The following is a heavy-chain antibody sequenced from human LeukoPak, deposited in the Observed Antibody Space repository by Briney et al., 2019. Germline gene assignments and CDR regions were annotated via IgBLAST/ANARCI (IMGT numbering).Heavy chain of an antibody. CDR2: ISSSGTT. CDR1: GASISSSNYY. Sequence: PSETLPLTCSVSGASISSSNYYWGWIRQPPEKGLEWIGTISSSGTTYYIPSLKSRVTISIDTSKNQFSLKLSSVTAADTAVYYCARHESANWFDPWGQGTLVIVSS. CDR3: ARHESANWFDP. J-gene: IGHJ5*02. V-gene: IGHV4-39*01.